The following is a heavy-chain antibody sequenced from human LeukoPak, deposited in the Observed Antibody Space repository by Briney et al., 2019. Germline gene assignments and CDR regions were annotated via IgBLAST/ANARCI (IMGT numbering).Heavy chain of an antibody. V-gene: IGHV3-23*01. CDR2: ISGSGGST. Sequence: PGGSLRLSCAASGFTFSSYAMSWVCQAPGKGPEWVSAISGSGGSTYYADSVKGRFSISRDNSKNTLYLQVNSLRADDTAVYYCATTRGYDSSGYPYYFDYWGQGTLVTVSS. CDR3: ATTRGYDSSGYPYYFDY. CDR1: GFTFSSYA. D-gene: IGHD3-22*01. J-gene: IGHJ4*02.